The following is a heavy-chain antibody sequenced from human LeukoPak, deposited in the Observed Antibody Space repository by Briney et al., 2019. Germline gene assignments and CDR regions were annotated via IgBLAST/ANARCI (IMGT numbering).Heavy chain of an antibody. CDR1: GFTFSSYS. D-gene: IGHD1-26*01. J-gene: IGHJ6*03. CDR2: ISSSSSYI. CDR3: ATSSELLVMYYYYYYMDV. Sequence: GGSLRLSCAASGFTFSSYSMNWVRQAPGKGLEWVSSISSSSSYIYYADSVKGRFTTSRDNAKNSLYLQMNSLRAEDTAVYYCATSSELLVMYYYYYYMDVWGKGTTVTVSS. V-gene: IGHV3-21*01.